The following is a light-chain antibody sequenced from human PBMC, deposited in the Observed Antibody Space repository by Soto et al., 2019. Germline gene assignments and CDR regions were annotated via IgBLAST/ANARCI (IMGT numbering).Light chain of an antibody. CDR2: AAS. CDR3: QQSYSTSWT. Sequence: DIQMTQSPSSLSASVGDRVTITCRASQSISSYLNWYQQKPGKAPKLLIYAASSLQSGVPSRFSGSGSGTDFTLLISSLQPEDFATYYCQQSYSTSWTFGQGTKVEIK. CDR1: QSISSY. V-gene: IGKV1-39*01. J-gene: IGKJ1*01.